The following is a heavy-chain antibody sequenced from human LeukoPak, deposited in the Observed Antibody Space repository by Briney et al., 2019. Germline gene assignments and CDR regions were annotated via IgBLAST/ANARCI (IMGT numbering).Heavy chain of an antibody. CDR1: GGSISSYY. CDR3: ARLGVYGSGSYSYFDY. J-gene: IGHJ4*02. Sequence: SETLSLTCTVSGGSISSYYWSWIRQPPGKGLEWIGYIYYSGSTNYNPSLKSRVTISVDTFKNQFSLKLSSVTAADTAVYYCARLGVYGSGSYSYFDYWGQGTLVTVSS. CDR2: IYYSGST. D-gene: IGHD3-10*01. V-gene: IGHV4-59*08.